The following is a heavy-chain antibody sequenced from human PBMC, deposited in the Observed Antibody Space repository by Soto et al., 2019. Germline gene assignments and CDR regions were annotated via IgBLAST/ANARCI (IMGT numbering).Heavy chain of an antibody. Sequence: GGSLRLSCAASGFTFSDYYMTWIRQAPGKGLEWVSYISDSGTTIYYVDSLKGRFSISRDNAKNSLYLQMNSLRAEDTAVYYCAREKEHYGYVLDYWGQGTLVTVSS. CDR1: GFTFSDYY. CDR2: ISDSGTTI. D-gene: IGHD4-17*01. CDR3: AREKEHYGYVLDY. J-gene: IGHJ4*02. V-gene: IGHV3-11*01.